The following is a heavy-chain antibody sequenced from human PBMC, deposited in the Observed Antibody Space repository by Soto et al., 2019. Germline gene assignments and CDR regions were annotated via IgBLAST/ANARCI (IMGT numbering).Heavy chain of an antibody. CDR2: ISYDGSNK. V-gene: IGHV3-30-3*01. Sequence: QVQLVESGGGVVQPGRSLRLSCAASGFTFSSYAMHWVRQAPGKGLEWVAVISYDGSNKYYADSVKGRFTISRDNSKNTLYLQMNSLRAEDTAVYYCARGGYDSSGYDSDYWGQGTLVTVSS. J-gene: IGHJ4*01. D-gene: IGHD3-22*01. CDR1: GFTFSSYA. CDR3: ARGGYDSSGYDSDY.